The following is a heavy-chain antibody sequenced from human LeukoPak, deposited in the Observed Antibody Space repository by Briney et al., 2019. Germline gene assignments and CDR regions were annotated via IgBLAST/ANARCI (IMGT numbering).Heavy chain of an antibody. CDR2: ISDSGGTT. Sequence: GGSLRLSCAVSGITLSNYGMSWVRQAPGKGLQWVAGISDSGGTTKYADSVKGRFTISRDNPRNTRYLQMSSLRPEDTAVYFCAKRGVVIRVILVGFHKQANYFDSWGQGVLVTVSS. CDR3: AKRGVVIRVILVGFHKQANYFDS. V-gene: IGHV3-23*01. CDR1: GITLSNYG. J-gene: IGHJ4*02. D-gene: IGHD3-22*01.